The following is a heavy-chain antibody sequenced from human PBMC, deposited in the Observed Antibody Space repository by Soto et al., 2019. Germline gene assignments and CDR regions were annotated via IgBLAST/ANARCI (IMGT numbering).Heavy chain of an antibody. CDR1: GGSIRSYY. V-gene: IGHV4-59*01. D-gene: IGHD3-10*01. CDR2: IYYNGNT. CDR3: ARLYYVSGRPLMDV. Sequence: ETLSLTCAVSGGSIRSYYWTWIRQPPGKGLEWIGYIYYNGNTKYNPSLKSRVSMSVDLPKNHFSLKVGSVNAADTAVYYCARLYYVSGRPLMDVWGQGAPVTFS. J-gene: IGHJ6*02.